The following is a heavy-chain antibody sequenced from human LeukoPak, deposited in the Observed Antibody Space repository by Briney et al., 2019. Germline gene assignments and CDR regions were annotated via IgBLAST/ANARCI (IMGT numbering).Heavy chain of an antibody. CDR2: TSAYNGNT. D-gene: IGHD3-22*01. V-gene: IGHV1-18*01. Sequence: ASVKVSCKASGYTFTSYGISWVRQAPGQGLEWMGWTSAYNGNTNYAQKLQGRVTMTTDTSTSTAYMELRSLRSDDTAVYYCARDPQYYYDSSGYFDYWGQGTLVTVSS. J-gene: IGHJ4*02. CDR1: GYTFTSYG. CDR3: ARDPQYYYDSSGYFDY.